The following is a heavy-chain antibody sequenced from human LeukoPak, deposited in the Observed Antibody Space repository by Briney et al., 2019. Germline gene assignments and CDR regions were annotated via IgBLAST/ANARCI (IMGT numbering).Heavy chain of an antibody. D-gene: IGHD3-16*01. CDR3: APARRFGGQTLNNYYYYAVGV. CDR2: IYWNDDK. CDR1: GFSLSTTGVG. Sequence: SGPTLVKPIQTLTLNCTVSGFSLSTTGVGVGWIRQPLGKALEWLALIYWNDDKHYRPSLKTRLTIPKDTSKNQVVFTMTTMEPADLGTYYCAPARRFGGQTLNNYYYYAVGVWGEGTSVTVSS. J-gene: IGHJ6*04. V-gene: IGHV2-5*01.